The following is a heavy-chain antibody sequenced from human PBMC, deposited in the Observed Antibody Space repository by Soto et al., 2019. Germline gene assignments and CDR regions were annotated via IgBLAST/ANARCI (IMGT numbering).Heavy chain of an antibody. Sequence: EVQLLESGGGLVQPGVSLRLSCAASGFTFSSYAMSWVRQAPGKGLEWVSAISGSGGSTYYADSVKGRFTISRDNSKNTLYLQMNSLRAEDTAVYYCAKENPADSSGWYDLGVAFDIWGQGTMVTVSS. CDR3: AKENPADSSGWYDLGVAFDI. V-gene: IGHV3-23*01. D-gene: IGHD6-19*01. CDR1: GFTFSSYA. J-gene: IGHJ3*02. CDR2: ISGSGGST.